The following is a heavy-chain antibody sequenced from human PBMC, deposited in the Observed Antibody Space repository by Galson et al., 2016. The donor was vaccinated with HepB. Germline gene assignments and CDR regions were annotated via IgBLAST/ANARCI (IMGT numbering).Heavy chain of an antibody. V-gene: IGHV3-30*03. Sequence: SLRLSCAASGFTFSSYGMHWVRQAPGKGLEWVAFISYDGSNKKYADSVKGRFTISRDNSKKTLYLQMNSPRAEDAAVYYCARDSSSWFRSYWYFDLWGRGTLVTVSS. CDR3: ARDSSSWFRSYWYFDL. CDR2: ISYDGSNK. J-gene: IGHJ2*01. D-gene: IGHD6-13*01. CDR1: GFTFSSYG.